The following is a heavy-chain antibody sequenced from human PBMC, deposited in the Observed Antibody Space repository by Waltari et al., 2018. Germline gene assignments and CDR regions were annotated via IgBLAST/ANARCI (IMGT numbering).Heavy chain of an antibody. D-gene: IGHD5-18*01. J-gene: IGHJ4*02. CDR2: IYSAGSS. CDR1: GFTVSSNH. Sequence: SCAASGFTVSSNHMSWVRQAPGKGLEWVSLIYSAGSSYYADSVRGRFSISRDNSKNTLHLQMNSLRAEDTAMYYCARARDEDTAMVYFDHWGQGTLISVSS. CDR3: ARARDEDTAMVYFDH. V-gene: IGHV3-66*02.